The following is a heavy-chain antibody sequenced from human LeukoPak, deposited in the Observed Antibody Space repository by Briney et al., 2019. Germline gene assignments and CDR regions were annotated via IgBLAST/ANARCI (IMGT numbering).Heavy chain of an antibody. V-gene: IGHV1-46*01. J-gene: IGHJ3*02. Sequence: GASVKVSCKASGYTFTSYYMHWVRQAPGQGLEWMGIINPSGGSTSYAQKFQGRVTMTRDTSTSTVYMELSSLRSEDTAVYYCARASYYDSSGYPSYAFDICGQGTMVTVSS. D-gene: IGHD3-22*01. CDR1: GYTFTSYY. CDR2: INPSGGST. CDR3: ARASYYDSSGYPSYAFDI.